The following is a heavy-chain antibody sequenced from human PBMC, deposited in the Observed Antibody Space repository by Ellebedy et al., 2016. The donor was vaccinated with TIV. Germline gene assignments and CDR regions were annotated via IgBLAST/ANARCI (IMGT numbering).Heavy chain of an antibody. CDR3: ARQGDFYASGNFPYFDS. Sequence: SETLSLTCTVSGGSINSVSYYWGWIRQSPEKGLQWIGSTHYSGNTYYNPSLKSRVTISIDTSQNHFSLKLTSVTAADTAVYYCARQGDFYASGNFPYFDSWGHGTVVTVS. V-gene: IGHV4-39*01. D-gene: IGHD2/OR15-2a*01. CDR1: GGSINSVSYY. CDR2: THYSGNT. J-gene: IGHJ4*01.